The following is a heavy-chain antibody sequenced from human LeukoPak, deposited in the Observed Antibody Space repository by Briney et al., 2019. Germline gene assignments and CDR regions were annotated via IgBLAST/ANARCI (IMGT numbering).Heavy chain of an antibody. D-gene: IGHD3-22*01. J-gene: IGHJ4*02. CDR3: ARAPTRAYYYDSSGYTPYYFDY. V-gene: IGHV1-2*02. CDR2: LNPNSGGT. CDR1: GYTFTGYY. Sequence: GESLKISCKGSGYTFTGYYIHWVRQAPGQDLEWMGWLNPNSGGTNSAQRFQGRVTMTRDTSISTAYMELSRLRSDDTAVYYCARAPTRAYYYDSSGYTPYYFDYWGQGTLVTVSS.